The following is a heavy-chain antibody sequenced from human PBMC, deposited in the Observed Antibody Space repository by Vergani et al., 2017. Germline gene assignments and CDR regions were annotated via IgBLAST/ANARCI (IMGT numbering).Heavy chain of an antibody. Sequence: QVQLQESGPGLVKPSETLSLTCTVSGGSISSYYWSWIRQPAGKGLEWIGRIYTSGSTNYNPSLKSRVTISVDTSKNQFSLKLSSVTAADTAVYYCARVGVPAAIGGYYYYYGMDVWGQGTTVTVSS. J-gene: IGHJ6*02. CDR2: IYTSGST. D-gene: IGHD2-2*01. V-gene: IGHV4-4*07. CDR3: ARVGVPAAIGGYYYYYGMDV. CDR1: GGSISSYY.